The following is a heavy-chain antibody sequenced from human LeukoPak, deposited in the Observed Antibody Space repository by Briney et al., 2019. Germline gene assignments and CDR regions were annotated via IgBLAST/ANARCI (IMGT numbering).Heavy chain of an antibody. D-gene: IGHD5-18*01. CDR1: GFTFSSYS. J-gene: IGHJ4*02. V-gene: IGHV3-33*06. CDR2: IWYDGSNK. Sequence: PGGSLRLSCAASGFTFSSYSMNWVRQAPGKGLEWVAVIWYDGSNKYYADSVKGRFTISRDNSKNTLYLQMNSLRAEDTAVYYCAKAGYSYGSDYFDYWGQGTLVTVSS. CDR3: AKAGYSYGSDYFDY.